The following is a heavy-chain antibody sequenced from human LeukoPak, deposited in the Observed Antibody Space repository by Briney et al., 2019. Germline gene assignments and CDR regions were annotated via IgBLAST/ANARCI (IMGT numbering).Heavy chain of an antibody. CDR3: ARDPNVFEY. CDR1: GFTFRSYW. V-gene: IGHV3-74*01. D-gene: IGHD1-1*01. CDR2: INGDGSST. Sequence: GGSLRLSGAASGFTFRSYWMHWVRRAPGKGLVWVSRINGDGSSTNYADSVKGRFTISRDSAKNTLYLQMNSLRAEDTAVYYCARDPNVFEYWGQGTLVTV. J-gene: IGHJ4*02.